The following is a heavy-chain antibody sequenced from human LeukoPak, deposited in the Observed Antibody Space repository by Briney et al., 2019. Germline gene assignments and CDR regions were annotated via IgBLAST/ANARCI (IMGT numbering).Heavy chain of an antibody. D-gene: IGHD3-10*01. CDR3: ARTTYYYGSGSHWYFDL. CDR2: IYSGGST. J-gene: IGHJ2*01. CDR1: GFTFSDYY. V-gene: IGHV3-53*01. Sequence: GGSLRLSCAASGFTFSDYYMSWVRQAPEKGLEWVSVIYSGGSTYYADSVKGQFTISRDNSKNTLYLQMNSLRAEDTAVYYCARTTYYYGSGSHWYFDLWGRGTLVTVSS.